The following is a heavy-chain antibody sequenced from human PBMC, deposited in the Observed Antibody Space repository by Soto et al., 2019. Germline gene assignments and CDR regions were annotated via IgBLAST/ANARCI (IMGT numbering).Heavy chain of an antibody. CDR2: IDSGGDYT. Sequence: GGSLRLSCAASGFTFSSHWMHWVRQVPGKGLVWVSRIDSGGDYTDYADSVKGRFTISRDNAKDTLYLQMNSLTADDTAVYYCARGTVAPSGIAYWGQGTLVTVSS. CDR3: ARGTVAPSGIAY. V-gene: IGHV3-74*01. J-gene: IGHJ4*02. CDR1: GFTFSSHW.